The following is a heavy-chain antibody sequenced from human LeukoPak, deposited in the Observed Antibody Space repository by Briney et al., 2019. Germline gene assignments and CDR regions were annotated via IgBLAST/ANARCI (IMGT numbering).Heavy chain of an antibody. J-gene: IGHJ4*02. Sequence: ASVKVSCKASGYTFTSYDINWVRQATGQGLEWMGWMNPNSGNTGYAQKFQGRVTMTRNTSISTAYMELSSLRSEDTAVYYCAREGLGELTLDCWGQGTLVTVSS. CDR1: GYTFTSYD. D-gene: IGHD3-16*01. CDR2: MNPNSGNT. V-gene: IGHV1-8*01. CDR3: AREGLGELTLDC.